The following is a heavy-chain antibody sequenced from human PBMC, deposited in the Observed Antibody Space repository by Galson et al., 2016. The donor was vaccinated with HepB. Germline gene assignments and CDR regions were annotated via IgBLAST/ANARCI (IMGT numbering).Heavy chain of an antibody. V-gene: IGHV3-30*18. D-gene: IGHD3-3*01. CDR3: AKGLSNDFWSGFPPYYDYVMDV. Sequence: SLRLSCAASGFTFSSYGMHWVRQAPGQGLEWVAVVSFDGSQKYYPDSVKGRFDISRDSSKKTLFLHVSSLSSEDTAVYYCAKGLSNDFWSGFPPYYDYVMDVWGQGTTVTVSS. J-gene: IGHJ6*02. CDR2: VSFDGSQK. CDR1: GFTFSSYG.